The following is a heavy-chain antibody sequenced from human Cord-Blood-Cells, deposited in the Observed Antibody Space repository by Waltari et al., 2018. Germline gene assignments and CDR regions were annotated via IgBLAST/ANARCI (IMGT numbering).Heavy chain of an antibody. CDR2: ISGSGGST. CDR3: AADLPVRSHFDY. D-gene: IGHD3-10*01. J-gene: IGHJ4*02. CDR1: GFTFSTYA. V-gene: IGHV3-23*01. Sequence: EVQLLESGGGLVQPGGSLRLSCAASGFTFSTYAMSWVRQAPGKGLEWVSAISGSGGSTYYADSVKGRFTISRDNSKNTLYLQMNSLRAEDTAVYYCAADLPVRSHFDYWGQGTLVTVSS.